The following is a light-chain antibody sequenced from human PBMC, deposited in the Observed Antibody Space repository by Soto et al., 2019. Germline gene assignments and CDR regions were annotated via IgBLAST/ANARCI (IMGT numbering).Light chain of an antibody. CDR2: DVS. V-gene: IGLV2-14*03. CDR1: SADIGAFNY. Sequence: QSVLTQPASVSGSPGQSITISCAGTSADIGAFNYVSWYQHHPGKAPKLLIYDVSDRPSGVSTRFSASKSANTASLTISGLQADDEGDYYCSSYSTTSALVFGRGTKVTVL. CDR3: SSYSTTSALV. J-gene: IGLJ2*01.